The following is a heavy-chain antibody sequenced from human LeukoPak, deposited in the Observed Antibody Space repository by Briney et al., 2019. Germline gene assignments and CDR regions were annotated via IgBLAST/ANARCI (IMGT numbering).Heavy chain of an antibody. CDR1: GFTFSSYA. V-gene: IGHV3-23*01. J-gene: IGHJ6*03. CDR3: AKGGDTVVVPAAMGRRYYYYYMDV. D-gene: IGHD2-2*01. CDR2: FSGSGGST. Sequence: GGFLRLSCAASGFTFSSYAMSWVRQAPGKGLEWVSTFSGSGGSTYYADSVKGRFTISRDNSKNTLYLQMNSLRAEDTAVYYCAKGGDTVVVPAAMGRRYYYYYMDVWGKGTTVIVSS.